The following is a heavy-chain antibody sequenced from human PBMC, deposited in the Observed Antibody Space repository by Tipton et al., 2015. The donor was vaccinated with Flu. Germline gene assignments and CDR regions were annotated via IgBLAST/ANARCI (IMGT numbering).Heavy chain of an antibody. V-gene: IGHV4-31*03. CDR2: IYYSGST. CDR3: AREPYRDGMDV. D-gene: IGHD5-18*01. Sequence: TLSLTCTVSGGSISSGGYYWSWIRQHPGKGLEWIGYIYYSGSTYYNPSLKSRVTISVDTSKNRFSLKLSSVTAADTAVYYCAREPYRDGMDVWGQGTTVTVSS. J-gene: IGHJ6*02. CDR1: GGSISSGGYY.